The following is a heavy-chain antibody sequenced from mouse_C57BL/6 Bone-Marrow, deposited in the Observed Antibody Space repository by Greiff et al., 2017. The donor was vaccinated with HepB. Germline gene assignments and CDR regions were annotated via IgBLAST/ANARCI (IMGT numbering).Heavy chain of an antibody. Sequence: EVQLQQSGPELVKPGASVKISCKASGYTFTDYYMNWVKQSHGKSLEWIGDINPNNGGTSYNQKFKGKATLTVDKSSSTAYMELRSLTSEDSAVYYCARWGPYGSSSWFAYWGQGTLVTVSA. CDR2: INPNNGGT. CDR1: GYTFTDYY. D-gene: IGHD1-1*01. CDR3: ARWGPYGSSSWFAY. J-gene: IGHJ3*01. V-gene: IGHV1-26*01.